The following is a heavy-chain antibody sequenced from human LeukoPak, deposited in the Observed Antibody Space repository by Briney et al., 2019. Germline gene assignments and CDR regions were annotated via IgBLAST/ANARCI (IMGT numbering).Heavy chain of an antibody. V-gene: IGHV4-30-4*01. D-gene: IGHD4-23*01. J-gene: IGHJ6*02. CDR1: GGSISSGDYY. CDR2: IYYSGST. CDR3: ARLNAGRLARDYGDNSYYYYYGMDV. Sequence: SQTLSLTCTVSGGSISSGDYYWSWIRQPPGKGLEWIGYIYYSGSTNYNPSLKSRVTISVDTSKNQFSLKLSSVTAADTAVYYCARLNAGRLARDYGDNSYYYYYGMDVWGQGTTVTVSS.